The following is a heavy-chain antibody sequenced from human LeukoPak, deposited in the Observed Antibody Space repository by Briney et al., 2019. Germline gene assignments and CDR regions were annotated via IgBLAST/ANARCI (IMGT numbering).Heavy chain of an antibody. Sequence: GGSLRLSCAASGFTFSSNYMSWVRQAPGKGLEGGSVIYSGGSTYYADSVTGRFTISRDNSKNTLYLQMSSLRAEDTAVYYCARGRSSGLQYYFDYWGQGTLVTVSS. CDR3: ARGRSSGLQYYFDY. D-gene: IGHD3-22*01. CDR1: GFTFSSNY. CDR2: IYSGGST. J-gene: IGHJ4*02. V-gene: IGHV3-53*01.